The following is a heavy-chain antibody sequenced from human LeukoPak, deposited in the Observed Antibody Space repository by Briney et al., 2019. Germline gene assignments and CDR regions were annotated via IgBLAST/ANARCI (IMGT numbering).Heavy chain of an antibody. Sequence: PGGSLRLSCAASGFTFSSYAMSWVRQAPGKGLEWVSAISGSGGSTYYADSVKGRFTISRDNSKNTLYLQMNSLRAEDTAVYYCAKVVNYDFWSGYSHYWGQGTLVTVSS. CDR3: AKVVNYDFWSGYSHY. CDR2: ISGSGGST. V-gene: IGHV3-23*01. J-gene: IGHJ4*02. D-gene: IGHD3-3*01. CDR1: GFTFSSYA.